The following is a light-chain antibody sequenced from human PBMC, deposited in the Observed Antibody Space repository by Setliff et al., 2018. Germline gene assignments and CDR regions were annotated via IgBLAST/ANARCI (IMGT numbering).Light chain of an antibody. CDR1: GSNIGAGSD. V-gene: IGLV1-40*01. CDR2: GNM. Sequence: QSVLTQPPSVSGAPGQRVTISCTGSGSNIGAGSDVHWYQFLPGTAPKLLIYGNMNRPSGVPDRFSGSKSATSASLAISGLQAEDEADYYCQSYDISLSGEVFGTGTKGTVL. CDR3: QSYDISLSGEV. J-gene: IGLJ1*01.